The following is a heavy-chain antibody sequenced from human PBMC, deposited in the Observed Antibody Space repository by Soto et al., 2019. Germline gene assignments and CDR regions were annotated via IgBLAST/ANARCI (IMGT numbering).Heavy chain of an antibody. V-gene: IGHV3-53*02. CDR2: IYSGGSA. Sequence: EVQLVETGGGLIQPGGSLRLSCAASGFTVSNNWMSWVRQAPGKGLEWVSLIYSGGSAFYTDSVKGRFIISIDNSKTTLYLQMNSLRVEDTAVYYCAFITTPVRWGQGTTVTVSS. CDR1: GFTVSNNW. J-gene: IGHJ6*02. D-gene: IGHD1-1*01. CDR3: AFITTPVR.